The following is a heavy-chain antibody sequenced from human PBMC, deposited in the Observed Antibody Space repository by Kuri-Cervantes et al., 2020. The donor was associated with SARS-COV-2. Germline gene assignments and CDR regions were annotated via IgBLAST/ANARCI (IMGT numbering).Heavy chain of an antibody. CDR2: INPNSGGT. V-gene: IGHV1-2*02. CDR1: GYTFTGYY. CDR3: ARDPAWTGDGP. D-gene: IGHD3/OR15-3a*01. Sequence: GGSLRLSCKASGYTFTGYYMHWVRQAPGQGLEWMGWINPNSGGTNYAQKFQGRVTMTRDTSISTAYMELSRLRSDDTAVYYCARDPAWTGDGPWGQGTLVTVSS. J-gene: IGHJ5*02.